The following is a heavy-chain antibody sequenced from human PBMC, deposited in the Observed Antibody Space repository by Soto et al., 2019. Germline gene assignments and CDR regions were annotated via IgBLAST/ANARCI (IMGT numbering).Heavy chain of an antibody. CDR2: ISYDGSNK. D-gene: IGHD3-22*01. CDR1: GFTFSSYA. J-gene: IGHJ4*02. V-gene: IGHV3-30-3*01. Sequence: GGSLRLSCAASGFTFSSYAMHWVRQAPGKGLEWVAVISYDGSNKYYADSVKGRFTISRDNSKNTLYLQMNSLRAEDTAVYYWAREYSSGYYWLDYWGQGTLVTVSS. CDR3: AREYSSGYYWLDY.